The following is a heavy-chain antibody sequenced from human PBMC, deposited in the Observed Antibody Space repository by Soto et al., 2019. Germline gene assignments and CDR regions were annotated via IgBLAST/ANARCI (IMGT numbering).Heavy chain of an antibody. J-gene: IGHJ5*02. CDR3: ARAGVVVPAAIEFRDWFDP. CDR1: GGSISSGGYY. V-gene: IGHV4-31*03. D-gene: IGHD2-2*01. CDR2: IYYSGST. Sequence: PSETLFLTCTVSGGSISSGGYYWSWIRQHPGKGLEWIGYIYYSGSTYYNPSLKSRVTISVDTSKNQFSLKLSSVTAADTAVYYCARAGVVVPAAIEFRDWFDPWGQGTLVTVSS.